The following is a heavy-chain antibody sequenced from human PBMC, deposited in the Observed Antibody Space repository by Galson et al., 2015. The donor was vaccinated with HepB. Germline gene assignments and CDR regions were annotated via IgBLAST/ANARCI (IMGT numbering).Heavy chain of an antibody. CDR3: ARSGLVREYYYYYGMDV. CDR1: GGTFSSYA. J-gene: IGHJ6*02. V-gene: IGHV1-69*13. CDR2: IIPIFGTA. D-gene: IGHD3-10*01. Sequence: SVKVSCKASGGTFSSYAISWVRQAPGQGLEWMGGIIPIFGTANYAQKFQGRVTITADESTSTAYMELSSLRSEDTAVYYCARSGLVREYYYYYGMDVWGQGTTVTVSS.